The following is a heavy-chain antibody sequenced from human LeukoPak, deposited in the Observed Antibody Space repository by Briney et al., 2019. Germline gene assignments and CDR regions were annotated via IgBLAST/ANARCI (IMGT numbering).Heavy chain of an antibody. J-gene: IGHJ5*02. Sequence: ASVKVSCKASGGTFSSYAISWVRQAPGQGLEWMGWISAYNGNTNYAQKLQGRVTMTTDTSTSTAYMELRSLRSDDTAVYYCARCWYPEGWFDPWGQGTLVTVSS. D-gene: IGHD6-13*01. CDR2: ISAYNGNT. CDR3: ARCWYPEGWFDP. CDR1: GGTFSSYA. V-gene: IGHV1-18*01.